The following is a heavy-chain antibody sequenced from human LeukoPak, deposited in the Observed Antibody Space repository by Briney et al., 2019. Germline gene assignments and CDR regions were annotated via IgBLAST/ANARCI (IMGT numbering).Heavy chain of an antibody. CDR1: GYTFTSYG. D-gene: IGHD2-2*01. J-gene: IGHJ4*02. V-gene: IGHV1-18*01. CDR3: ARESRDIVVVPAAPNY. Sequence: ASVKVSCKASGYTFTSYGISWVRQAPGQGLEWMGWISAYNGNTNYAQKLQGRVTMTTDTSTSTAYMELRSLRSDDTAVYYCARESRDIVVVPAAPNYWGQGTLVTVSS. CDR2: ISAYNGNT.